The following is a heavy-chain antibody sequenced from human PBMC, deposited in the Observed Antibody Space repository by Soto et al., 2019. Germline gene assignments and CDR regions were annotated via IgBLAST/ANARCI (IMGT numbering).Heavy chain of an antibody. Sequence: GGSLRLSCPTSGFTFNTYGMHWVRQATGKGLEWVAIIWYDGSNKYYADSVKGRFTISRDNSRNTLYLQMNSLRAEDTALYYCARADCTGAYCYSWPFNYGVDVWGQGTTVTVSS. J-gene: IGHJ6*02. CDR2: IWYDGSNK. D-gene: IGHD2-15*01. CDR3: ARADCTGAYCYSWPFNYGVDV. V-gene: IGHV3-33*08. CDR1: GFTFNTYG.